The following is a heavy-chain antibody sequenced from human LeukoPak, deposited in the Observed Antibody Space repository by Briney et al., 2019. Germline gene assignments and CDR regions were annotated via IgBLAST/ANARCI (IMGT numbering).Heavy chain of an antibody. J-gene: IGHJ4*02. CDR3: ARAGYCSGGSCYLDN. CDR2: ISSDGGGT. V-gene: IGHV3-64*02. D-gene: IGHD2-15*01. CDR1: GFTFSRYT. Sequence: PGGSLRLSCAASGFTFSRYTMHWVRQAPGTGLEYVSAISSDGGGTYYADSVKGRFTISRDNSKNTLHLQMGNLRPEDMAMYYCARAGYCSGGSCYLDNWGQGTLVTVSS.